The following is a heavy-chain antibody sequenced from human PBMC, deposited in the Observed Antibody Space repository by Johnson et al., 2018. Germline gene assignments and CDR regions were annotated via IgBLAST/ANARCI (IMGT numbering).Heavy chain of an antibody. J-gene: IGHJ3*02. Sequence: VQLQESGGGLVQPGGSLRLSCAASGFTFSSYWMHWVRQAPGKRLVWVSRINSDGSSTSYADSVKGRFTISRDNAKNTLYLQMNSLRAEDTAVYYCARDGRRAFDIWGQGTMVTVSS. CDR3: ARDGRRAFDI. CDR1: GFTFSSYW. D-gene: IGHD3/OR15-3a*01. V-gene: IGHV3-74*01. CDR2: INSDGSST.